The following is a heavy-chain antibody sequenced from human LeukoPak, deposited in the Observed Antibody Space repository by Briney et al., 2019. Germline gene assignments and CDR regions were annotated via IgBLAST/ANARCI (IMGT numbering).Heavy chain of an antibody. J-gene: IGHJ4*02. Sequence: SETLSLTCTVSGGSISSSTYYWAWIRQSPGKGLEWIGSITYSGSTYYNPSLESRVTISVDTSKNQFSLRLISVTAVDTAVYYCARQGVGATDCWGQGTLVSVSS. V-gene: IGHV4-39*01. CDR3: ARQGVGATDC. CDR2: ITYSGST. CDR1: GGSISSSTYY. D-gene: IGHD1-26*01.